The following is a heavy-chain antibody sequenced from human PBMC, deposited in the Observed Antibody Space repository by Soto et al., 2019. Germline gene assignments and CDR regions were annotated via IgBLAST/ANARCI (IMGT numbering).Heavy chain of an antibody. D-gene: IGHD3-10*01. Sequence: GGSLRLSCAASGFTFSSYGMHWVRQAPGKGLEWVAVIWYDGSNKYYADSVKGRFTISRDNSKNTLYLQMNSLRAEDTAVYYCARESFLGSGKDYWGQGTLVTVSS. CDR2: IWYDGSNK. CDR3: ARESFLGSGKDY. J-gene: IGHJ4*02. CDR1: GFTFSSYG. V-gene: IGHV3-33*01.